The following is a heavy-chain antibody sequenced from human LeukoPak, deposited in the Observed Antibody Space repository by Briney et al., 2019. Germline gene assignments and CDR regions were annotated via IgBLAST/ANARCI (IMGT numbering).Heavy chain of an antibody. CDR1: GGSISSGEYY. V-gene: IGHV4-30-4*01. CDR3: ASYGSGSYYSLDY. J-gene: IGHJ4*02. CDR2: IYYNGST. Sequence: TSQTLSLTCTVSGGSISSGEYYWSWIRQPPGKGLEWIVYIYYNGSTYYNPSLKSRVTISVDTSKNQFSLKLSSVTAADTAVYYCASYGSGSYYSLDYWGQGTLVTVSS. D-gene: IGHD3-10*01.